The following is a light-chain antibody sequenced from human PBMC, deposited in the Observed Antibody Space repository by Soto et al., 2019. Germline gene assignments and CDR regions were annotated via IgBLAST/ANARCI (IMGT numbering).Light chain of an antibody. CDR1: SGHSSYA. CDR3: QTWGTGIHVV. V-gene: IGLV4-69*01. CDR2: LNSDGSH. Sequence: QLVLTQSPSASASLGASVKLTCTLSSGHSSYAIAWHQQQPEKGPRYLMKLNSDGSHSKGDGIPDRFSGSRSGAERYVTICSRESEDEADYYGQTWGTGIHVVFGGGTKLTVL. J-gene: IGLJ2*01.